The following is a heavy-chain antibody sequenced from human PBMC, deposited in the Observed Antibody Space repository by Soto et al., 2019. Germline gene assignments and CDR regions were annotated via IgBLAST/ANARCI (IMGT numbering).Heavy chain of an antibody. Sequence: QVQLVESGGGVVQPGRSLRLSCAASGFTFSSYGMHWVRQAPGKGLEWVAVIWYDGSNKYYADSVKGRFTISRDNSKCPLYLHMNSQRAEDTDVYYGARPRGGSWSSLDYWGQGTLVTVSS. D-gene: IGHD1-26*01. J-gene: IGHJ4*02. V-gene: IGHV3-33*01. CDR2: IWYDGSNK. CDR3: ARPRGGSWSSLDY. CDR1: GFTFSSYG.